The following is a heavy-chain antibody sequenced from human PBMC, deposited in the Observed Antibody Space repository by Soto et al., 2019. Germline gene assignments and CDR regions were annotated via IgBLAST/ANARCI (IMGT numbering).Heavy chain of an antibody. Sequence: QVQLVEYGGGVVQPGRSLSLSCAASGFTFSSYGMHWVRQAPGKGLEWVAVISYDGSNKYYADSVKGRFTISRDNSKNTLYLQMNSLRAEDTAVYYFAKDQYSSSSEFGCMDVWGQGTTVTVSS. D-gene: IGHD6-6*01. CDR3: AKDQYSSSSEFGCMDV. J-gene: IGHJ6*02. CDR2: ISYDGSNK. CDR1: GFTFSSYG. V-gene: IGHV3-30*18.